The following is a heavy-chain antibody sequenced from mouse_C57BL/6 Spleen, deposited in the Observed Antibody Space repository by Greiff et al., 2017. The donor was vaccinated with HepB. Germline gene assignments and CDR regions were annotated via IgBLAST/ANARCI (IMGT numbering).Heavy chain of an antibody. CDR3: ARRNYDYDDY. V-gene: IGHV5-17*01. D-gene: IGHD2-4*01. J-gene: IGHJ2*01. CDR1: GFTFSDYG. CDR2: ISSGSSTI. Sequence: EVKLMESGGGLVKPGGSLKLSCAASGFTFSDYGMHWVRQAPEKGLEWVAYISSGSSTIYYADTVKGRITISRDNAKNTLFLQRTRLRSEDTAMYYWARRNYDYDDYWGQGTTLTVSS.